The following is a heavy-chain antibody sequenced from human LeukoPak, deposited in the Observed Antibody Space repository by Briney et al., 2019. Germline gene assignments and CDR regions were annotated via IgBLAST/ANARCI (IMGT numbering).Heavy chain of an antibody. Sequence: PSETLSLTCTVSGGSISSSTYYWGWIRQPPGKGLEWIGSIYYSGRTYYNPSLKSRLTISVDTSKNQFSQKLSSVTAADTAVYYCARHPGITAAGTGFDIRGQGTMVTVSS. J-gene: IGHJ3*02. CDR2: IYYSGRT. D-gene: IGHD6-13*01. CDR1: GGSISSSTYY. V-gene: IGHV4-39*01. CDR3: ARHPGITAAGTGFDI.